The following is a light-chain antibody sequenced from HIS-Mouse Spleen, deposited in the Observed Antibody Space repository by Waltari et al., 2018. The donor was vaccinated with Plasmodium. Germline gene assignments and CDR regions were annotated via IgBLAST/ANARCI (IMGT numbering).Light chain of an antibody. CDR3: SSYTSSSTRV. CDR2: DVS. J-gene: IGLJ3*02. V-gene: IGLV2-14*03. Sequence: QSALTQPAPVSGSPGQSVPIPCTGTSIDVGGYNYVPWYQQHPGKAPKLMIYDVSNRTSGVSNRCSGSKSGNTASLTISGLQAEDEADYYCSSYTSSSTRVFGGGTKLTVL. CDR1: SIDVGGYNY.